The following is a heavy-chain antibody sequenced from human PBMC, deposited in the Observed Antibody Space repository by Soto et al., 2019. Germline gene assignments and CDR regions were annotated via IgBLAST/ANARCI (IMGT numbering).Heavy chain of an antibody. J-gene: IGHJ4*02. CDR2: IYYSGST. V-gene: IGHV4-61*01. CDR1: GGSVSSGSYY. Sequence: PSETLSLTCTVSGGSVSSGSYYWSWIRQPPGKGLEWIGHIYYSGSTNYNPSLKSRVTISVDTSKNQFSLKLSSVTAADTAVYYCARDRAPLYFDYWGQGTLVTVSS. CDR3: ARDRAPLYFDY.